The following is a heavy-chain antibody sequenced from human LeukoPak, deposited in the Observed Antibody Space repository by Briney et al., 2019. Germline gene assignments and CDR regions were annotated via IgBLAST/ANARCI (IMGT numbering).Heavy chain of an antibody. D-gene: IGHD2-8*01. CDR3: ARDTNTKN. V-gene: IGHV3-NL1*01. Sequence: GGSLRLSCAASGFTFSSYGMHWVRQAPGKGLEWVSHIGRGITYADSVKGRFTISRDDSKNTVYLQMNSLRAEDTAVYYCARDTNTKNWGQGTLVTVSS. CDR1: GFTFSSYG. CDR2: IGRGIT. J-gene: IGHJ4*02.